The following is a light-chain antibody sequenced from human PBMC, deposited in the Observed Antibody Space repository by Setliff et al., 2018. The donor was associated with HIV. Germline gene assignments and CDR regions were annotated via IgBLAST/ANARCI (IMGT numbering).Light chain of an antibody. V-gene: IGLV2-14*03. Sequence: QSALTQPAYVSGSPGQSITISCTGISSDVGGYYSVSWYQQHPGKAPKLMIYDVINRPSGVSNRFSGSRSGNTAPLTISGLQVEDEADYYCSSYTTSSTLYVFGPGTKVTVL. CDR1: SSDVGGYYS. CDR2: DVI. J-gene: IGLJ1*01. CDR3: SSYTTSSTLYV.